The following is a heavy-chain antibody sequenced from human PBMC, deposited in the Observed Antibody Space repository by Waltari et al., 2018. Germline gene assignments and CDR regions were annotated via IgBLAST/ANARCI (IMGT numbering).Heavy chain of an antibody. CDR3: ARAHDSSGYYYGDLGY. D-gene: IGHD3-22*01. CDR1: GYTFTGYH. Sequence: QVQLVQSGAAVKKPGASVKVSCKASGYTFTGYHMHWVRQAPGQGLEWMGWINPNSGGTNYAQKFQGRVTMTRDTSISTAYMELSRLRSDDTAVYYCARAHDSSGYYYGDLGYWGQGTLVTVSS. J-gene: IGHJ4*02. V-gene: IGHV1-2*02. CDR2: INPNSGGT.